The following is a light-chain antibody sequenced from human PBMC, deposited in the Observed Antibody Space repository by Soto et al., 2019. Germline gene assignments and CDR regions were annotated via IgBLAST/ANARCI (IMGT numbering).Light chain of an antibody. CDR3: QSYDSSLSGSV. Sequence: QSVLTQPPSVSGAPGQRVTISCSESSSDIGAGYHVHWYQQLPGTAPKLLIYGNSNRPSGVPDRFSGSKSGTSASLAITGLQAEDEADYYCQSYDSSLSGSVFGGGTKLTVL. V-gene: IGLV1-40*01. CDR1: SSDIGAGYH. J-gene: IGLJ3*02. CDR2: GNS.